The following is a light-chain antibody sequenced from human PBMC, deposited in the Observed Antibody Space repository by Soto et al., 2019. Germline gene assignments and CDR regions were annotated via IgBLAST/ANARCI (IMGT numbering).Light chain of an antibody. Sequence: QSVLTQPPSASGTPGHRVTISCSGGSSNIGRDYVYWYQQLPGAAPKLLMYSHNIRPAGVPDRFSASTSGTSASLAISGLRPEDEGDYHCAAWDDSVRGVVFGGGTKLTVL. J-gene: IGLJ2*01. V-gene: IGLV1-47*02. CDR3: AAWDDSVRGVV. CDR1: SSNIGRDY. CDR2: SHN.